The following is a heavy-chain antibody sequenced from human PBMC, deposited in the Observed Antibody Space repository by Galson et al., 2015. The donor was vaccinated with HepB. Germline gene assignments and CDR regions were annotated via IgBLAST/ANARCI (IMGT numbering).Heavy chain of an antibody. D-gene: IGHD2-21*02. CDR3: GKLCGGDCYYYIDY. J-gene: IGHJ4*02. V-gene: IGHV3-74*01. Sequence: SLRLSCAASTFTFSSYWMHWVRQAPGKGVEWVSGINRDGSSATYADSVKVRFTISRDNAKNTLYLQMNSLRAEDTAVYYCGKLCGGDCYYYIDYWGQGTLVTVS. CDR1: TFTFSSYW. CDR2: INRDGSSA.